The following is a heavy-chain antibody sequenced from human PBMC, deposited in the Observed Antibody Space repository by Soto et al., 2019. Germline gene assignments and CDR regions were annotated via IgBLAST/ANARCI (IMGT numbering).Heavy chain of an antibody. J-gene: IGHJ6*02. Sequence: ASVKVSCKAAGYTFSTYRIHWVRQAAGQGLEWMGWINTGNGDTRYSQKFQDRVTVTSDTSTLTAFMELGSLTFEDTGVYYCARDEDIWGQ. V-gene: IGHV1-3*04. CDR3: ARDEDI. CDR1: GYTFSTYR. CDR2: INTGNGDT.